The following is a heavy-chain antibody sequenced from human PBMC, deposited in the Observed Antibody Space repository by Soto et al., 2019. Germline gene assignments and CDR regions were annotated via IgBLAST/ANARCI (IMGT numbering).Heavy chain of an antibody. CDR1: GFTFSGSA. D-gene: IGHD3-9*01. J-gene: IGHJ6*02. CDR2: IRSKANSYAT. V-gene: IGHV3-73*01. Sequence: GGSLRLSCAASGFTFSGSAMHWVRQASGKGLEWVGRIRSKANSYATAYAASVKGRFTISRDDSKNTLYLQMNSLRVEDTAVYYCARALGTGTGYYNLLLYYYGLDVWGQGTTVTVSS. CDR3: ARALGTGTGYYNLLLYYYGLDV.